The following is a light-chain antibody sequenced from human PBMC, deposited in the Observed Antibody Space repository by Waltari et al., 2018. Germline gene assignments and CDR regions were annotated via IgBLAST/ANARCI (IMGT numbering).Light chain of an antibody. CDR3: QSYDTSLSAWV. Sequence: QSVLTQPPSVSGAPGQRVTVSCTGSGPNIGAGYDVQWYQQLPGTAPKLLIYLNTNRPSGVPDRFSGSKSGTSASLAITGLQAEDEADYYCQSYDTSLSAWVFGGGTKLTVI. J-gene: IGLJ3*02. CDR1: GPNIGAGYD. CDR2: LNT. V-gene: IGLV1-40*01.